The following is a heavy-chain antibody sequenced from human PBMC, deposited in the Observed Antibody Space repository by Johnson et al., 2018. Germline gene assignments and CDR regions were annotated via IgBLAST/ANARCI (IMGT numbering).Heavy chain of an antibody. Sequence: QVQLQESGPGLVKPSETLSLTCTVSGGSISNYYWGWIRQPPGGGLEWIGSIYYSGKPYYNSSHRSRVTITLDTSKNQFSLRVRPVTAADTAVYYFASCPGPPFLYAFDIWGQGTMVTVSS. CDR3: ASCPGPPFLYAFDI. CDR1: GGSISNYY. V-gene: IGHV4-39*07. D-gene: IGHD1-14*01. CDR2: IYYSGKP. J-gene: IGHJ3*02.